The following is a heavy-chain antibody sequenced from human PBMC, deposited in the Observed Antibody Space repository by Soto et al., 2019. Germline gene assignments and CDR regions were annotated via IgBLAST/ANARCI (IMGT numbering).Heavy chain of an antibody. V-gene: IGHV3-23*01. CDR2: ISGSGGST. CDR3: ATSGIAAAGTHAGY. CDR1: WFPFCSYP. Sequence: PGGALKLSFATLWFPFCSYPLGWVRQARGKGLEWVSAISGSGGSTYYADAVKGRFTISRDKSKNTLYLQMNSLRAEDTAVYYCATSGIAAAGTHAGYWGQGTLVTVSS. D-gene: IGHD6-13*01. J-gene: IGHJ4*02.